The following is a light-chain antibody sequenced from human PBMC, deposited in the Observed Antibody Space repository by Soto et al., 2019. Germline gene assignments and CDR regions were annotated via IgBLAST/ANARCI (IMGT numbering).Light chain of an antibody. CDR1: QTISSSF. J-gene: IGKJ1*01. CDR3: QHYDWSLTWT. Sequence: GLTKSKGTLSLSPGERATLSCRAIQTISSSFLAWYQQKRGQAPRLLIYGTSTRATGVPDRFSGSGSGTDFTLTISELEPEDFAVYYCQHYDWSLTWTSGQG. CDR2: GTS. V-gene: IGKV3-20*01.